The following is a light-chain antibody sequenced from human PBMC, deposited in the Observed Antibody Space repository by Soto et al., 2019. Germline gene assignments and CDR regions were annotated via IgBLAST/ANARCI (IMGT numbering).Light chain of an antibody. CDR2: WAS. V-gene: IGKV4-1*01. CDR1: QSVLYSSNNKNY. J-gene: IGKJ1*01. CDR3: QRYYSTVWT. Sequence: DIVMTQSPDSLAVSLGERATINCKSSQSVLYSSNNKNYLAWYQQKPGQPPKLLIYWASTRESGVPDRFSGSGSGTDFTLTISSLQAEDVAVYYCQRYYSTVWTFGQGTKVDIK.